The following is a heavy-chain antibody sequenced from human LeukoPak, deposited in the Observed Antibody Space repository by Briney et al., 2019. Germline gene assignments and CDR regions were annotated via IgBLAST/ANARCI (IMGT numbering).Heavy chain of an antibody. Sequence: SETLSLTCAVSGGSISSGGYSWSWIRQPPGKGLEWIGYIYHSGSTYYNPSLKSRVTMSTDTSKNQFSLRLTSVTAADTAVYYCACYSGNYYFDYWGQGTLVTVSS. J-gene: IGHJ4*02. CDR3: ACYSGNYYFDY. CDR2: IYHSGST. D-gene: IGHD1-26*01. CDR1: GGSISSGGYS. V-gene: IGHV4-30-2*05.